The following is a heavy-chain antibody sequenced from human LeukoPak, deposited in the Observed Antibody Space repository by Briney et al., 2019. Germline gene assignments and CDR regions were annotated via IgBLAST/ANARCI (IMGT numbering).Heavy chain of an antibody. Sequence: SETLSLTCTVSGYSISSGYYWGWIRQAPGKGLEWIGSIYYSGSTYYNPSLKSRVTISVDTSKNQFSLKLSSVTAADTAVYYCLRSGSYYYYYYMDVWGKGTTVTVSS. J-gene: IGHJ6*03. CDR2: IYYSGST. D-gene: IGHD3-10*01. CDR1: GYSISSGYY. V-gene: IGHV4-38-2*02. CDR3: LRSGSYYYYYYMDV.